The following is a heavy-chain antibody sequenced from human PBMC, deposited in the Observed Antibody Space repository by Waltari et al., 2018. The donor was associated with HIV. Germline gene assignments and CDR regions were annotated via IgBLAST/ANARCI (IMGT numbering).Heavy chain of an antibody. D-gene: IGHD6-13*01. J-gene: IGHJ2*01. Sequence: QVQLQESGPGLVKPSGTLSLTCAVSGGSISSSNWWSWVRQPPGKGLEWIGGIYHSGRTNYNPSLKSRVTISVDKSKNQFSLKLSSVTAADTAVYYCARDARVYSSSWSNPPGPGYFDLWGRGTLVTVSS. CDR1: GGSISSSNW. V-gene: IGHV4-4*02. CDR2: IYHSGRT. CDR3: ARDARVYSSSWSNPPGPGYFDL.